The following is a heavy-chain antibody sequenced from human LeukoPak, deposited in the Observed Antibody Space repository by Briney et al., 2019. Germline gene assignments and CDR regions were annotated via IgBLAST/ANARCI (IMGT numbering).Heavy chain of an antibody. CDR2: INTNTGNP. Sequence: ASVKVSCKASGYTFTSYAMNWVRQAPGQGLEWMGWINTNTGNPTYAQGFTGRFVFSLDTSVSTAYLQISSLKAEDTAVYYCARASPPPNAPSATMTLYYWGQGTLVTVSS. CDR1: GYTFTSYA. V-gene: IGHV7-4-1*02. D-gene: IGHD2-15*01. J-gene: IGHJ4*02. CDR3: ARASPPPNAPSATMTLYY.